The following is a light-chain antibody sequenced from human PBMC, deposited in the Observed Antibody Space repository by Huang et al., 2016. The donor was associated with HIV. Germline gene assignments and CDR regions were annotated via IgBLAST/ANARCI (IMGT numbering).Light chain of an antibody. CDR1: QSVSSN. Sequence: EMVMTQSPATLSVSPGERATLSCRASQSVSSNLAWYQQNPGQAPRLLIYGASSRATGIPARFSGSGAGTEFTLTISSLQSEDFAVYYCQQYDNWPPSWTFGRGTKVEIK. J-gene: IGKJ1*01. V-gene: IGKV3-15*01. CDR3: QQYDNWPPSWT. CDR2: GAS.